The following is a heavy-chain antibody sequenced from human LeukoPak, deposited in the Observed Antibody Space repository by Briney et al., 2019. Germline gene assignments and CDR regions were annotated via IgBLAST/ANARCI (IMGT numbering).Heavy chain of an antibody. D-gene: IGHD1-26*01. CDR1: GFTFSNYY. J-gene: IGHJ4*02. CDR2: ISYDGSNK. Sequence: GGSLRPSCAASGFTFSNYYMSWVRQAPGKGLEWVAVISYDGSNKYYADSVKGRFTISRDNSKNTLYLQMNSLRAEDTAVYYCARNVVEWELLLYYFDYWGQGTLVTVSS. V-gene: IGHV3-30*03. CDR3: ARNVVEWELLLYYFDY.